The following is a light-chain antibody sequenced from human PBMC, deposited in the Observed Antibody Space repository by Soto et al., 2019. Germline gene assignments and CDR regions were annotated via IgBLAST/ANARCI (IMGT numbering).Light chain of an antibody. J-gene: IGLJ2*01. V-gene: IGLV2-23*01. CDR3: CSYAVTSTF. CDR1: SSDVGSYNL. Sequence: SALTQPASVSGSPGQSITISCTGNSSDVGSYNLVSWYQQHPGKAPKLIIYDDNKRPSGVSDLFSGSKSGNTASLTISGLQAEDEADYYCCSYAVTSTFFGGGTKLTVL. CDR2: DDN.